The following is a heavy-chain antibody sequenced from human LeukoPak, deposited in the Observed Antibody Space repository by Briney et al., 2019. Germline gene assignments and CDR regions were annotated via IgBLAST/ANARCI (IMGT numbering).Heavy chain of an antibody. CDR3: AKGHMTIL. CDR1: VFTFCSYG. V-gene: IGHV3-30*02. CDR2: IRYDGSNK. Sequence: PGGSLRLSCAASVFTFCSYGMHWVRQALGKGLGWVAFIRYDGSNKYYADSVKGRFTIFRDNSKNTLYLQMNSLRAEDTAVYYCAKGHMTILWGQGTLVTVSS. D-gene: IGHD4/OR15-4a*01. J-gene: IGHJ4*02.